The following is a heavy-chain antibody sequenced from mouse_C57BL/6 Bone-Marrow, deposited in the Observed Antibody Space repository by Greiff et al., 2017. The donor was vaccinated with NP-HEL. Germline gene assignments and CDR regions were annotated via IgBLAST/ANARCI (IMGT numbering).Heavy chain of an antibody. Sequence: QQSCKASGYTFTSYWMHWVKQRPGRGLEWIGRIDPNSGGTKYNEKFKSKATLTVDKPSSTAYMQLSSLTSEDSAVYYCASSLSNSYAMDYWGQGTSVTVSS. V-gene: IGHV1-72*01. J-gene: IGHJ4*01. CDR2: IDPNSGGT. D-gene: IGHD2-5*01. CDR1: GYTFTSYW. CDR3: ASSLSNSYAMDY.